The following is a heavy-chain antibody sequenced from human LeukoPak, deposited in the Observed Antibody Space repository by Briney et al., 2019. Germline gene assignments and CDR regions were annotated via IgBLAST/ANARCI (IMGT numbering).Heavy chain of an antibody. CDR3: AREKHGDYDQNDAFDI. V-gene: IGHV1-69*13. CDR2: IIPIFGTA. D-gene: IGHD4-17*01. Sequence: ASVKVSCKASGGTFSSYAISWVRQAPGQGLEWMGGIIPIFGTANYAQKFQGRVTITADESTSTAYMELSSLRSEDTAVYYCAREKHGDYDQNDAFDIWGEGTMVTVSS. CDR1: GGTFSSYA. J-gene: IGHJ3*02.